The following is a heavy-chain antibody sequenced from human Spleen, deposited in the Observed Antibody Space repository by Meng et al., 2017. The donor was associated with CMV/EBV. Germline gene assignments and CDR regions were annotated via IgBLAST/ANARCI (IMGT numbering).Heavy chain of an antibody. D-gene: IGHD2-2*01. CDR1: GDSVSSNSAA. CDR2: TYCRSKWCR. Sequence: SQTLSLTCAISGDSVSSNSAAWNWIRQSPSRGLEWLGRTYCRSKWCRDYAVSVKSRITINPDTSKNQFSLQLGSVTPEDTAVYYCARDVRRGLVVPAAAPFDPWGQGTLVTVS. CDR3: ARDVRRGLVVPAAAPFDP. V-gene: IGHV6-1*01. J-gene: IGHJ5*02.